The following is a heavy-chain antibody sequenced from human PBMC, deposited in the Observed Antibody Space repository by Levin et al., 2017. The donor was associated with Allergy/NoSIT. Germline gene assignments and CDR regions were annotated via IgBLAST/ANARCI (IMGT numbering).Heavy chain of an antibody. CDR1: GYTFTDYY. Sequence: ASVKVSCKASGYTFTDYYMHWVRQAPGQGLEWMGWINPNSGGTNYAQKFQGRVTMTRDTSISTAYMDLSRLRSDDTAVYYCAKDSDRSSSWGWFGPWGQGTLVTVSS. D-gene: IGHD6-6*01. CDR3: AKDSDRSSSWGWFGP. V-gene: IGHV1-2*02. J-gene: IGHJ5*02. CDR2: INPNSGGT.